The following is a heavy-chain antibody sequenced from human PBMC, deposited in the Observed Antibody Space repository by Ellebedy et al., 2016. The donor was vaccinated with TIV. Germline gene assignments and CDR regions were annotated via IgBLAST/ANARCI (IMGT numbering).Heavy chain of an antibody. V-gene: IGHV1-18*01. D-gene: IGHD1-26*01. Sequence: AASVKVSCKASGYTFVHYGISWVRQAPGQGLEWMGWISTYSDYTKYAKNLQGRVTMTTDTSTSTAYMELRNLTSDDTAVYYCARDATGSYADGWGRGTLVTVSS. CDR3: ARDATGSYADG. CDR1: GYTFVHYG. CDR2: ISTYSDYT. J-gene: IGHJ4*02.